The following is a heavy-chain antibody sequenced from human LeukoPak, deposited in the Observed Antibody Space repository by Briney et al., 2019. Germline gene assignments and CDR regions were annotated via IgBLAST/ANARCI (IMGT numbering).Heavy chain of an antibody. D-gene: IGHD1-1*01. Sequence: PGGSLRLSCAASGFTFSSYSMNWVRQAPGKGLEWVSSISSSSSSYIYYADSVKGRFTISRDNAKNSLYLQMNSLRAEDTAVYYCARVGSRIDLAFDIWGQGTMVTVSS. J-gene: IGHJ3*02. CDR1: GFTFSSYS. CDR3: ARVGSRIDLAFDI. V-gene: IGHV3-21*01. CDR2: ISSSSSSYI.